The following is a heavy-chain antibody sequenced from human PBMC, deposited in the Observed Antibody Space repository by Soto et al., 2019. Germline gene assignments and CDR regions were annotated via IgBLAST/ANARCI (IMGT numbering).Heavy chain of an antibody. CDR3: ARHPLYGDYMRWFDP. V-gene: IGHV4-39*01. CDR1: GGSINTSDYY. J-gene: IGHJ5*02. Sequence: QLHLQESGPGLVKPSGTVSLTCTVSGGSINTSDYYWGGVRQPPGNGLEWIGSISNSGSTYYNPSVKSRLTVSVDTAKNQFSLRMSSVTAADTAVYYCARHPLYGDYMRWFDPWGQGALVTVSS. CDR2: ISNSGST. D-gene: IGHD4-17*01.